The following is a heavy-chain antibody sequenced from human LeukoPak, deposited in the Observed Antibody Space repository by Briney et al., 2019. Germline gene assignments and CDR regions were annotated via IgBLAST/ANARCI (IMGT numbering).Heavy chain of an antibody. J-gene: IGHJ4*02. CDR1: GFTFSSYS. D-gene: IGHD3-22*01. CDR2: ISGSGGRT. Sequence: GGSLRLSCAASGFTFSSYSMNWVRQAPGKGLEWVSVISGSGGRTYYADSVKGRFTVSRDNFKNTLYLQMNSLRAEDTAVYYCAKAGSHYYDSSGYHQFDYWGQGTLVTVSS. CDR3: AKAGSHYYDSSGYHQFDY. V-gene: IGHV3-23*01.